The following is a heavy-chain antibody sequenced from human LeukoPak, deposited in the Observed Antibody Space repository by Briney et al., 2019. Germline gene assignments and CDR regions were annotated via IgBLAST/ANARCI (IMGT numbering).Heavy chain of an antibody. CDR3: ARGPGYDSSGYTDY. CDR2: IYASGST. CDR1: GGSISSYY. J-gene: IGHJ4*02. Sequence: PSETLSLTCTVSGGSISSYYWSWIRQPAGKGLEWIGRIYASGSTNYNPSLKSRVTMSVDTSKNQFSLKLSSVTAADTAVYYCARGPGYDSSGYTDYWGQGTLVTVSS. V-gene: IGHV4-4*07. D-gene: IGHD3-22*01.